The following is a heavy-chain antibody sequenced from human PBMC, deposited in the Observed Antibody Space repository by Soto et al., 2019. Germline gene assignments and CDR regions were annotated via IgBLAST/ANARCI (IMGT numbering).Heavy chain of an antibody. V-gene: IGHV1-18*01. CDR3: VRVGLRYFDSRLNWFDG. Sequence: ASVKVSCKASGYTFTSYGISRVRKAPGQGLEWMGWISAYNRNTNYAQKLQGRVTMTTGTATSTAYMDMGSLRSDDTAVYYCVRVGLRYFDSRLNWFDGWGQGTLVTVSS. D-gene: IGHD3-9*01. CDR1: GYTFTSYG. J-gene: IGHJ5*02. CDR2: ISAYNRNT.